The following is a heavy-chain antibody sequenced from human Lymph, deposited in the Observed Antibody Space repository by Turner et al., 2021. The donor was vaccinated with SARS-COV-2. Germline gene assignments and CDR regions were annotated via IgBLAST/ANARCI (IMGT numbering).Heavy chain of an antibody. CDR2: ISYYGSNK. D-gene: IGHD1-26*01. Sequence: QVQLVESGGGVVQPGRSLRLSCAASGFPFSSYAMHWVRQAPGKGLEWVAIISYYGSNKYYADSVKGRFTISRDNSKNTLYLQMNSLRAEDAAVYYCARAYSGSYYYGMDVWGQGTTVTVS. CDR3: ARAYSGSYYYGMDV. V-gene: IGHV3-30-3*01. CDR1: GFPFSSYA. J-gene: IGHJ6*02.